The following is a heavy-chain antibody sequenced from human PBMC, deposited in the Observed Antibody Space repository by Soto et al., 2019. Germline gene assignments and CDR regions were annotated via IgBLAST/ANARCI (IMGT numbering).Heavy chain of an antibody. D-gene: IGHD3-10*01. CDR2: IYYSGST. J-gene: IGHJ4*02. V-gene: IGHV4-59*08. Sequence: SETLSLTCTVSGGYISSYYWSWIRQPPGKGLEWIGYIYYSGSTNYSPSLKSRVTISVDTSKNQFSLKLNSMTAADTAVYYCARHNYGSGSTYFDYWGQGTLVTVSS. CDR1: GGYISSYY. CDR3: ARHNYGSGSTYFDY.